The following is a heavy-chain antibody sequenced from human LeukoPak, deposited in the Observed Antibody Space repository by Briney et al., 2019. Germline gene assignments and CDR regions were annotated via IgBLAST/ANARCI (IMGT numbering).Heavy chain of an antibody. CDR1: GFTFDDYA. Sequence: SLRLSCAASGFTFDDYAMHWVRQAPGKGLEWGSGISWNSASIGYADSVKGRFTISRDNAKNSLYLQMNSLRAEDTALYYCAKEIAEAGTSHYFDYWGQGTLVTVSS. V-gene: IGHV3-9*01. D-gene: IGHD6-19*01. J-gene: IGHJ4*02. CDR3: AKEIAEAGTSHYFDY. CDR2: ISWNSASI.